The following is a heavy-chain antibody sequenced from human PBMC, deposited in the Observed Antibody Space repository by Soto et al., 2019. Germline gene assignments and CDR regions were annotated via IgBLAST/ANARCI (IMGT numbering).Heavy chain of an antibody. CDR3: AREGELPYYYYGFDV. CDR2: VSGYNGHT. D-gene: IGHD1-26*01. J-gene: IGHJ6*02. V-gene: IGHV1-18*01. CDR1: GYSFTTYG. Sequence: QIQLVQSGGEVRKPGASVKVSCKASGYSFTTYGISWVRQAPGQGPEWMGWVSGYNGHTKYAQKFQGRVTMTTDTSTSTVYMGLRSLRSDDTAVYYCAREGELPYYYYGFDVWGQGTTVTVSS.